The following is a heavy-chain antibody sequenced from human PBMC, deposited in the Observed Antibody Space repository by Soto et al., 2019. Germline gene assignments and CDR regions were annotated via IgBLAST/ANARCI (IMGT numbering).Heavy chain of an antibody. V-gene: IGHV4-31*03. CDR1: GGSISSGGYY. D-gene: IGHD3-22*01. Sequence: SETLSLTFTVSGGSISSGGYYWSWIRQHPGKGLEWIGYIYYSGSTYYNPSLKSRGTISVDTSKNQFSLKLSSVTAADTAVYYXARERGKFYYYDSSGYYYGAFDIWGQGTMVTVSS. CDR2: IYYSGST. J-gene: IGHJ3*02. CDR3: ARERGKFYYYDSSGYYYGAFDI.